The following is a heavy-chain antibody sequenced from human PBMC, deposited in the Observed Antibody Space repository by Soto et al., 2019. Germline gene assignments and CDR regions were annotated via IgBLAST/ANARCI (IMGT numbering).Heavy chain of an antibody. CDR1: GVTFGSYT. J-gene: IGHJ3*01. CDR3: RWLINGDSDVSDF. Sequence: QVQLVQSGAEVRKPGSSVKVSCKASGVTFGSYTISWVRQAPGQGLEWMGRIIPVLGIANYAPKFQGRVTMIADEPTSTVYMDLSSLRSEDTAMKYARWLINGDSDVSDFWGQGTFITVSS. V-gene: IGHV1-69*02. CDR2: IIPVLGIA. D-gene: IGHD5-12*01.